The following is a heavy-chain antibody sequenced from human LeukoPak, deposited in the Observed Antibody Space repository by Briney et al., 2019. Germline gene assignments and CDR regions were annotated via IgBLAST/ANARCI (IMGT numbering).Heavy chain of an antibody. V-gene: IGHV4-61*05. CDR3: ARRPGYSSGWYQGFDY. J-gene: IGHJ4*02. CDR2: IYYSGST. D-gene: IGHD6-19*01. Sequence: SETLSLTCTVSGGSISSSRYYWGWIRQPPGKGLEWIGYIYYSGSTNYNPSLKSRVTISVDTSKNQFSLKLSSVTAADTAVYYCARRPGYSSGWYQGFDYWGQGTLVTVSS. CDR1: GGSISSSRYY.